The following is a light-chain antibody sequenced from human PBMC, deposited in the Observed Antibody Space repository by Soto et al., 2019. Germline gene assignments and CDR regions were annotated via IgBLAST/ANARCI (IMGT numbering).Light chain of an antibody. CDR2: GAS. Sequence: EIVMTQSPATLSVSPRERATLSCRASQSVSNNLAWYQQKPGQAPRLLIYGASTRATGIPARFSGSGSGTYFTLTISSLQSEDFAVYYCQQYNTWSPLTFGGGTKVETK. J-gene: IGKJ4*01. CDR3: QQYNTWSPLT. CDR1: QSVSNN. V-gene: IGKV3-15*01.